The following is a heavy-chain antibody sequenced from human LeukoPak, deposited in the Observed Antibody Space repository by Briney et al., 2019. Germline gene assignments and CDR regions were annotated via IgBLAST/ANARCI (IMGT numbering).Heavy chain of an antibody. CDR3: ATYRQVLLPFES. Sequence: GGSLRLSCAASGFTFSRNSMNWVRQAPGKGLEWVSSIFPSGGEIHYADSVRGRFTISRDNSKSTLSLQMNSLRAEDTAIYYCATYRQVLLPFESWGQGTLVTVSS. CDR2: IFPSGGEI. V-gene: IGHV3-21*04. D-gene: IGHD2-8*02. CDR1: GFTFSRNS. J-gene: IGHJ4*02.